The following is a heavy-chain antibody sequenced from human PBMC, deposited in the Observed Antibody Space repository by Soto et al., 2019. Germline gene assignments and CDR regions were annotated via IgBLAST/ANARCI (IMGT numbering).Heavy chain of an antibody. Sequence: QVQLVQSGAEVKKPGASVKVSCKASGYTFTSYDINWVRQATGQGLEWMGWMNLNSGNTGYAQKFQGRVTMTRNTSISTAYMELSSLRSEDTAVYYCARGFFRYCTNGVCYTERGWFDPWGQGTLVTVSS. CDR3: ARGFFRYCTNGVCYTERGWFDP. D-gene: IGHD2-8*01. V-gene: IGHV1-8*01. CDR2: MNLNSGNT. CDR1: GYTFTSYD. J-gene: IGHJ5*02.